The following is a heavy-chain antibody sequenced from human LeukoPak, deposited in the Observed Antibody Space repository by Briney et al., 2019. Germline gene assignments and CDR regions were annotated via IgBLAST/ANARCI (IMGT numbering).Heavy chain of an antibody. V-gene: IGHV5-51*01. CDR2: IYPGDSDT. Sequence: KRGESLKISCKGSGYSFTSYWVGWVRLMPGKGLEWMGIIYPGDSDTRYSPSFQGQVTISADKSISTAYLQWSSLKASDTAMYYCARSRAYYDFWSGYYIFDYWGQGTLVTVSS. D-gene: IGHD3-3*01. CDR1: GYSFTSYW. J-gene: IGHJ4*02. CDR3: ARSRAYYDFWSGYYIFDY.